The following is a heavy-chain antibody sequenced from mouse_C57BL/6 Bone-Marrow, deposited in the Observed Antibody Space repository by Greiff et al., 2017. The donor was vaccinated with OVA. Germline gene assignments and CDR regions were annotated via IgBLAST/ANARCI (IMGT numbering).Heavy chain of an antibody. CDR1: GYSFTGYY. Sequence: VQLKQSGPELVKPGASVKISCKASGYSFTGYYMNWVKQSPEKSLEWIGEINPSTGGTTYNQKFKAKATLTVDKSSSTAYMQLKSLTSEDSAVYYCARTRGLLDYWGQGTTLTVSS. CDR3: ARTRGLLDY. CDR2: INPSTGGT. V-gene: IGHV1-42*01. D-gene: IGHD2-3*01. J-gene: IGHJ2*01.